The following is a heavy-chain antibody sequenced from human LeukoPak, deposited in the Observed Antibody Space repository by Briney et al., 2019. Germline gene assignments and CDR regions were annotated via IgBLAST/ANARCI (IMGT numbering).Heavy chain of an antibody. D-gene: IGHD3-22*01. J-gene: IGHJ3*01. CDR3: ARMGVSYYYDSSTYYPTAFDV. Sequence: SETLSLTCAVSGYSISSGYYWGWIRQSPGKGLEWIATIFHSGSIYYNPSLKSRVTLSVDTSKNQFSLRLNFVIAADTALYYCARMGVSYYYDSSTYYPTAFDVWGQGTMVSVSS. CDR1: GYSISSGYY. CDR2: IFHSGSI. V-gene: IGHV4-38-2*01.